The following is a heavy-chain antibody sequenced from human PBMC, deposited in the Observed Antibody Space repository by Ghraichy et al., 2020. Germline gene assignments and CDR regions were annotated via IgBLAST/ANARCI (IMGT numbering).Heavy chain of an antibody. J-gene: IGHJ5*02. V-gene: IGHV4-34*01. Sequence: SETLSLTCAVYGGSFSGYYWSWIRQPPGKGLEWIGKINHSGSTNYNPSLKSRVTISVDTSKNQFSLKLSSVTAADTAVYYCARERVYYDFWSGHNWFDPWGQGTLVTVSS. CDR3: ARERVYYDFWSGHNWFDP. CDR1: GGSFSGYY. CDR2: INHSGST. D-gene: IGHD3-3*01.